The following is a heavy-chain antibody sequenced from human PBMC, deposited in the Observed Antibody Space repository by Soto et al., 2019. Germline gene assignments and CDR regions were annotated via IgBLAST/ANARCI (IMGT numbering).Heavy chain of an antibody. D-gene: IGHD3-10*01. Sequence: SETLSLTCTVSGDSSSSGGYYWSWIRQHPGKGLEWIGYIYYSGTTFYNPSLKSGLTISVDTTRNQFSLTVTSVIATDTAMYYCARQAGAGAAYDFFDYWGQGTLVTVSS. CDR3: ARQAGAGAAYDFFDY. V-gene: IGHV4-39*01. J-gene: IGHJ4*02. CDR1: GDSSSSGGYY. CDR2: IYYSGTT.